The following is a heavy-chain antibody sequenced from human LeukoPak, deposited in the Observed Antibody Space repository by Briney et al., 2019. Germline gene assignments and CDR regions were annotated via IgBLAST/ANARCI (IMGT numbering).Heavy chain of an antibody. D-gene: IGHD1-1*01. J-gene: IGHJ5*02. V-gene: IGHV3-74*01. CDR1: GFTFSSYW. CDR3: ARDSTTSENWFDP. Sequence: PGGSLRLSCAASGFTFSSYWMHWVRQAPWTGLMWVSRINSDGSSTTYADSVKGRFSISRDNAKNTLYLQMNSLRAEDTAMYYCARDSTTSENWFDPWGQGTLVTVSS. CDR2: INSDGSST.